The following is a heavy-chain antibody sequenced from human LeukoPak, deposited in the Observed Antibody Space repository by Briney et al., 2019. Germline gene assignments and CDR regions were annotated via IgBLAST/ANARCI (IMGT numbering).Heavy chain of an antibody. D-gene: IGHD3-22*01. V-gene: IGHV3-7*01. J-gene: IGHJ4*02. CDR2: IKQDGSEK. CDR3: ARDPTNYYDSSGYYCSMYFDY. CDR1: GFTFSSYW. Sequence: GGSLRLSCAASGFTFSSYWMSWVRQAPGKGLEWVANIKQDGSEKYYVDSVKGRFTISRDNAKNSLYLQMNSLRAEDTAVYYCARDPTNYYDSSGYYCSMYFDYWGQGTLVTVSS.